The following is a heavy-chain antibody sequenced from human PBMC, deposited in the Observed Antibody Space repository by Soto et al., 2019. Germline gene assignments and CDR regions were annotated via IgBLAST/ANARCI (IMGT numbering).Heavy chain of an antibody. V-gene: IGHV4-39*01. CDR3: AHSYGGYDIWTCYYFDY. CDR1: GGSISSSSYY. J-gene: IGHJ4*02. Sequence: SETLSLTCTVSGGSISSSSYYWGWIRQPPGKGLEWIGSIYYSGSTYYNPSLKSRVTISVDTSKNQFSLKLSSVTAADTAVYYCAHSYGGYDIWTCYYFDYWGQGTLVTVSS. D-gene: IGHD3-9*01. CDR2: IYYSGST.